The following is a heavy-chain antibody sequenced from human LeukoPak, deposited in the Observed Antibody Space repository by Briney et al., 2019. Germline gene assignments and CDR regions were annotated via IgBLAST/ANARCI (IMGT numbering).Heavy chain of an antibody. CDR3: ARSIWFGEPN. Sequence: PSETLSLTCTVSGGSISGGSYYWSWIRQPAGKGLEWIGRIYTSGSTNYNPSLKSRVTISVDTSKNQFSLKLSSVTAADTAVYYCARSIWFGEPNWGQGTLVTVSS. CDR2: IYTSGST. CDR1: GGSISGGSYY. V-gene: IGHV4-61*02. D-gene: IGHD3-10*01. J-gene: IGHJ4*02.